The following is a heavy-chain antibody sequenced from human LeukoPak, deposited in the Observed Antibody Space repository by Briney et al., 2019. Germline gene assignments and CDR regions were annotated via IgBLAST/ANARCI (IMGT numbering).Heavy chain of an antibody. D-gene: IGHD3-22*01. J-gene: IGHJ4*02. Sequence: ASVKVSCKASGYTFTSYGISWVRQAPGQGLEWMGWTSAYNGNTNYAQKLQGRVTMTRDTSTSTFYMELSSLRSEDSAVYYCARGWNYDSSGYYYLAYWGQGTLVIVSS. CDR1: GYTFTSYG. CDR2: TSAYNGNT. CDR3: ARGWNYDSSGYYYLAY. V-gene: IGHV1-18*01.